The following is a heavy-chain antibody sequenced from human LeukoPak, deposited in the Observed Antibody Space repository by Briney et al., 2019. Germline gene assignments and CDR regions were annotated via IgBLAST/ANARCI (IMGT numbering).Heavy chain of an antibody. J-gene: IGHJ4*02. D-gene: IGHD6-19*01. CDR3: AKDGRGSHSSGSYFDY. CDR1: GFAFSSYA. CDR2: ISASGGTT. V-gene: IGHV3-23*01. Sequence: GGSLRLSCAASGFAFSSYAMSWVRQAPGKGLEWVSSISASGGTTYYADSVKGRFTISRDNSKNTLYLQMNSLRAEDTAVYYCAKDGRGSHSSGSYFDYWGQGTLVTVSA.